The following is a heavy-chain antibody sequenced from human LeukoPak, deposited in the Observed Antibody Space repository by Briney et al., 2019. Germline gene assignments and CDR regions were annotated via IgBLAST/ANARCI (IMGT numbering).Heavy chain of an antibody. CDR2: TYYRSKWYD. J-gene: IGHJ4*02. Sequence: SQTLSLTCAISGDSVSSNSAAWNWIRQCPSRGLEWLGRTYYRSKWYDDYAVSVKSRITINPDTSKNQFSLQFNSVTPEDTAVYYCARAVGNFGTVNYFDYWDQGALVTVSS. CDR1: GDSVSSNSAA. D-gene: IGHD1-1*01. CDR3: ARAVGNFGTVNYFDY. V-gene: IGHV6-1*01.